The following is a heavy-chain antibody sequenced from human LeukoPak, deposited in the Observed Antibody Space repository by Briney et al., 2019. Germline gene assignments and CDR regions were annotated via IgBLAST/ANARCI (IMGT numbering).Heavy chain of an antibody. CDR1: GFTFSSYW. Sequence: QPGGSLRLSCAASGFTFSSYWMSWVRQAPGKGLEWVANIKQDGSEKYYVDSVKGRFTISRDNAKNSLYLQMNSLRAEDTAVYYCARLWNSSSWLGAFDYWGQGTLVTVSS. V-gene: IGHV3-7*01. D-gene: IGHD6-13*01. CDR2: IKQDGSEK. CDR3: ARLWNSSSWLGAFDY. J-gene: IGHJ4*02.